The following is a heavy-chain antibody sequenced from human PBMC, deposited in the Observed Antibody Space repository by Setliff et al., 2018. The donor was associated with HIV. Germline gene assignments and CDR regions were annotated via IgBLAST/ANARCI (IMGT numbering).Heavy chain of an antibody. CDR1: GGSTSSYY. Sequence: PSETLSLTCTVSGGSTSSYYWNWIRQPAGKGLEWIGRIYSSGRTNYNPSLKSRVTMSVDTSKNQFSLKLSSVTAADTAVYYCAREGDYDYVWGSYRIWGQGTLVTVSS. J-gene: IGHJ4*02. CDR3: AREGDYDYVWGSYRI. D-gene: IGHD3-16*02. CDR2: IYSSGRT. V-gene: IGHV4-4*07.